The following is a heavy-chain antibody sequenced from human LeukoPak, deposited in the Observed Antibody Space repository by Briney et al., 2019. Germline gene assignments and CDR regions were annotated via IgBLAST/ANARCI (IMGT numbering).Heavy chain of an antibody. J-gene: IGHJ6*04. CDR3: ARLVDFWSGCDV. CDR2: IYTSGST. Sequence: PSETLSLTCTVSSGSISSYYWSWIRQPPGKGLEWIGYIYTSGSTNYNPSLKSRVTISVDTSKNQFSLKLSSVTAADTAVYYCARLVDFWSGCDVWGKGTTVTVSS. D-gene: IGHD3-3*01. V-gene: IGHV4-4*09. CDR1: SGSISSYY.